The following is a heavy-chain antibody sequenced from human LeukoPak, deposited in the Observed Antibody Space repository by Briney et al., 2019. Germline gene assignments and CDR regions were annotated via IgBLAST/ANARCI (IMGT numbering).Heavy chain of an antibody. V-gene: IGHV3-74*01. CDR1: GFTFSNYW. CDR3: ARDDGRGGATDY. J-gene: IGHJ4*02. D-gene: IGHD1-26*01. Sequence: GGSLRLSCAASGFTFSNYWMNWVRQAPGKGLVWVSRIKGDGSSTSYVDSVKGRLTISRDNAKNTLYLQMNSLRAEDTAVYYCARDDGRGGATDYWGQGTLVTVSS. CDR2: IKGDGSST.